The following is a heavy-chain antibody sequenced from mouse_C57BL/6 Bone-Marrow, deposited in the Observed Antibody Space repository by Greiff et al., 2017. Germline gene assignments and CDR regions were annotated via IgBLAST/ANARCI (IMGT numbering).Heavy chain of an antibody. J-gene: IGHJ3*01. CDR2: IYPRSGNT. Sequence: QVQLQQSGAELARPGASVKLSCTASGYTFTSYGISWVKQRTGQGLEWIGEIYPRSGNTYYNEKFKGKATLTADKSSSTAYMELRSLTSEDSAVYFCANLWLRRRRCAYWGQGTLVTVSA. V-gene: IGHV1-81*01. D-gene: IGHD2-2*01. CDR3: ANLWLRRRRCAY. CDR1: GYTFTSYG.